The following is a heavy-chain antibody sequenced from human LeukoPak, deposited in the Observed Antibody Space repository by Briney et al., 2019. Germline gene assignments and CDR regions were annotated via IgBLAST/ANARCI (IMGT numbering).Heavy chain of an antibody. J-gene: IGHJ4*02. Sequence: SETLSLTCAVYGGSFSGYYWSWIRQPPGKGLEWIGEINHSGSTNYNPSLKSRVTISVDTSKNQFSLKLSSVIAADTAVYYCASLTMIVVPWGQGTLVTVSS. CDR3: ASLTMIVVP. D-gene: IGHD3-22*01. CDR1: GGSFSGYY. CDR2: INHSGST. V-gene: IGHV4-34*01.